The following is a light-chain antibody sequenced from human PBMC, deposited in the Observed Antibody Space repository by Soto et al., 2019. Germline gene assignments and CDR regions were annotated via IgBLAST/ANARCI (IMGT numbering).Light chain of an antibody. CDR1: SSDVGGYIY. V-gene: IGLV2-14*01. Sequence: QSALTQPASVSGTPGQSITISCTGSSSDVGGYIYVSWFQQHPGTPPNLIFYEFNRRTSGLSSCFSASKSANTAALTISGLQAEDEADYYCASYGGGTVVFGGGTKLTVL. CDR3: ASYGGGTVV. CDR2: EFN. J-gene: IGLJ2*01.